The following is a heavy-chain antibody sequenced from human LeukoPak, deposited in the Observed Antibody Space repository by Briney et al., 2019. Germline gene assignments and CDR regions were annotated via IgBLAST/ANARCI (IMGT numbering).Heavy chain of an antibody. CDR1: GGSISTSAFY. V-gene: IGHV4-39*01. D-gene: IGHD2/OR15-2a*01. CDR2: IYDSGNE. CDR3: ARQISDYYYYYMAV. Sequence: PSETLSLTCTVSGGSISTSAFYWGWFRQPPGKGLEWIGSIYDSGNEFYNPSLKSRVTISADTSKNQFSLKLNSVTAADTAMYYCARQISDYYYYYMAVWGEGITVTVSS. J-gene: IGHJ6*03.